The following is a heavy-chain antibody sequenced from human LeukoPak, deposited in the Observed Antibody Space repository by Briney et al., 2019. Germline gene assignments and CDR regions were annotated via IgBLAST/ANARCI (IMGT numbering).Heavy chain of an antibody. Sequence: GASVKVSCKASGGTFSSYAISWVRQAPGQGLEWMGRIIPILGIANYAQKFQGRVTITADKSTSTAYMELGSLRSEDTAVYYCARSNYYYYYGMDVWGQGTTVTVSS. J-gene: IGHJ6*02. CDR2: IIPILGIA. V-gene: IGHV1-69*04. CDR3: ARSNYYYYYGMDV. D-gene: IGHD4-11*01. CDR1: GGTFSSYA.